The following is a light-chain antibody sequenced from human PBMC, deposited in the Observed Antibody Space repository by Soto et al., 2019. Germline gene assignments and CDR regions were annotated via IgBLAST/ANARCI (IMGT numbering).Light chain of an antibody. CDR3: CPYAGSYTFV. J-gene: IGLJ1*01. CDR1: SSDVGVYNY. Sequence: QSALTQPRSVSGSPGQSVTISCTGTSSDVGVYNYVSWYQQYPGKAPKIMIYDVSKRPSGVPDRFSGSKSGNTASLTISGLQAEDDADYYCCPYAGSYTFVFGIGTKVTVL. V-gene: IGLV2-11*01. CDR2: DVS.